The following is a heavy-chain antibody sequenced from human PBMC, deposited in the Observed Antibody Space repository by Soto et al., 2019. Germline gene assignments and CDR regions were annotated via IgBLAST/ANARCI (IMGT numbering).Heavy chain of an antibody. D-gene: IGHD3-3*01. CDR2: INAGNGNT. Sequence: GASVKVSCKASGYTFTSYAMHWVRQAPGQRLEWMGWINAGNGNTKYSQKFQGRVTITRDTSASTAYMELSSLRSEDTAVYYCARDPGGRFLEWLSALHFDYWGQGTMDTASS. V-gene: IGHV1-3*01. CDR3: ARDPGGRFLEWLSALHFDY. CDR1: GYTFTSYA. J-gene: IGHJ4*02.